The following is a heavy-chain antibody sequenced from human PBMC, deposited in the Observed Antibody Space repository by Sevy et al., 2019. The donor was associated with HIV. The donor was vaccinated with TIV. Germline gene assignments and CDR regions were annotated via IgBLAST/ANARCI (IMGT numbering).Heavy chain of an antibody. V-gene: IGHV3-7*03. CDR3: ARRYFDL. J-gene: IGHJ4*02. CDR1: GFTFDMYW. Sequence: GGSLRLSCDASGFTFDMYWMQWVRQAPGKGLEWVASIRQDGNEIYYAASVRGRFTISRDNAKGSLYLQMNNLRVEDTATYYCARRYFDLWGQGTLVTVSS. CDR2: IRQDGNEI.